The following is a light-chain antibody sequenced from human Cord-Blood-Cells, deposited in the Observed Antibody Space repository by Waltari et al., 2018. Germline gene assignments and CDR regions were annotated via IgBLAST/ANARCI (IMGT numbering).Light chain of an antibody. CDR2: GAS. CDR1: QSVSSSY. J-gene: IGKJ3*01. Sequence: EIVLTQSPGTLSLSPGERDTLSCRASQSVSSSYLAWYQQKPGQAPRLLIHGASSRATGIPDRFSGSGSGTDFTLTISRLEPEDFAVYYCQQYGSSRFTFGPGTKVDIK. CDR3: QQYGSSRFT. V-gene: IGKV3-20*01.